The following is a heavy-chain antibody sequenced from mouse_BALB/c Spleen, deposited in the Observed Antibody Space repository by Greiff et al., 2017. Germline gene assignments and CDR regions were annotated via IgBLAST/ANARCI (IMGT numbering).Heavy chain of an antibody. Sequence: EVQLVESGGDLVKPGGSLKLSCAASGFTFSSYGMSWVRQTPDKRLEWVATISSGGSYTYYPDSVKGRFTISRDNAKNTLYLQMSSLKSEDTAMYDCARQWTRAGNYVFYYAMDYWGQGTSVTVSS. J-gene: IGHJ4*01. CDR3: ARQWTRAGNYVFYYAMDY. CDR1: GFTFSSYG. D-gene: IGHD2-1*01. CDR2: ISSGGSYT. V-gene: IGHV5-6*01.